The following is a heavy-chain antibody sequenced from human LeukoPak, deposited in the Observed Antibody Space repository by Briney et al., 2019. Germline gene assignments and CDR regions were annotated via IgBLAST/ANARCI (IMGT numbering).Heavy chain of an antibody. CDR3: ARGRSYGSFQH. Sequence: ASVKVSFKASGYTFTSYYIHWVRQAPGQGLEWMGVINPTGSSKTYAQRFLGKFTMTSDTSTSTVYTDLSSLRSEDTAVYYCARGRSYGSFQHWGQGTLVTVSS. CDR2: INPTGSSK. V-gene: IGHV1-46*01. D-gene: IGHD5-18*01. J-gene: IGHJ1*01. CDR1: GYTFTSYY.